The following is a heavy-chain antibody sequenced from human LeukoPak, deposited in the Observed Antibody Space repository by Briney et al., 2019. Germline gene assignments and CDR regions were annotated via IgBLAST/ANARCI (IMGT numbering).Heavy chain of an antibody. Sequence: GGSLRLSCVASGFTVSSYYVSWVRQAPGKGLEWVSVIYSGGSTYHADSVEGRFTVSRVNSKNTLYLEMKSLRADDTAVYYCARDLHPRLTGYFDYWGQGTVVTVSS. D-gene: IGHD3-16*01. CDR1: GFTVSSYY. J-gene: IGHJ4*02. CDR3: ARDLHPRLTGYFDY. CDR2: IYSGGST. V-gene: IGHV3-53*01.